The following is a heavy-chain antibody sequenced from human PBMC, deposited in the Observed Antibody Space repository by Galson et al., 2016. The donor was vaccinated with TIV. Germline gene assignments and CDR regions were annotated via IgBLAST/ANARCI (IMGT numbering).Heavy chain of an antibody. J-gene: IGHJ6*04. Sequence: SVKVSCKASGGTFSSYVFNWVRLAPGQGLEWMGGIIPLFRTTNYAQKFQGRVTITADESTNTAYMELTSLRSGYTAVYCCASDRNTAFDTYHYYYGMDVWGKGTTVTVSS. V-gene: IGHV1-69*13. CDR2: IIPLFRTT. CDR1: GGTFSSYV. CDR3: ASDRNTAFDTYHYYYGMDV. D-gene: IGHD5-18*01.